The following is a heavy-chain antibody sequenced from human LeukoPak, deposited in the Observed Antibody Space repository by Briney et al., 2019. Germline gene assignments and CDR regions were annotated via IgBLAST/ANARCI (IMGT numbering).Heavy chain of an antibody. CDR3: ARDHYYYDSSGYLPLDY. V-gene: IGHV4-4*07. CDR2: IYTSGCT. J-gene: IGHJ4*02. Sequence: SETLSLTCTVSGGSISSYYWSWIRQPAGKGLEWIGRIYTSGCTNYNPSLKSRVTMSVDTSKNQFSLKLSSVTAADTAVYYCARDHYYYDSSGYLPLDYWGQGTLVTVSS. D-gene: IGHD3-22*01. CDR1: GGSISSYY.